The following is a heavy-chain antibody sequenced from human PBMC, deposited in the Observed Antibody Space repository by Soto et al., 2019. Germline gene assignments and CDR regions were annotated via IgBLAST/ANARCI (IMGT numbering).Heavy chain of an antibody. J-gene: IGHJ6*02. V-gene: IGHV3-21*01. CDR3: ASAYGSGDYYYYGMDV. CDR1: GFTFSSYS. CDR2: ISSSSSYI. Sequence: GSLRLPCAASGFTFSSYSMNWVRQAQGKGLEWVSSISSSSSYIYYADSVKGRFTISRDNAKNSLYLQMNSLRAEDTAVYYCASAYGSGDYYYYGMDVWGQGTTVTVSS. D-gene: IGHD3-10*01.